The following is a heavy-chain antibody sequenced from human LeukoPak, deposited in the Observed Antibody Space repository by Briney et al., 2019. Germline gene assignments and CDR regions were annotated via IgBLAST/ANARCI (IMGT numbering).Heavy chain of an antibody. CDR2: ISNSSSYI. D-gene: IGHD5-18*01. V-gene: IGHV3-21*01. CDR3: ARLPVDTAMVLH. J-gene: IGHJ4*02. CDR1: GFTFSNYS. Sequence: GGSLRLSCAASGFTFSNYSMNWVRQAPAEGLAWVSSISNSSSYIYYADSVKGRFTISRDNAKNSLYLQMNSLRAEDTAVYYCARLPVDTAMVLHWGQGTLVTVSS.